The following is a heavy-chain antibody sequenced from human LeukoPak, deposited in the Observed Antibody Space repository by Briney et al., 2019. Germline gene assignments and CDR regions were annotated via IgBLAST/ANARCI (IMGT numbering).Heavy chain of an antibody. V-gene: IGHV3-74*01. Sequence: PGGSLRLSCAASGFTFSSSRMHWVRQAPGKGLVWVSDIYSDGSSTNYADSVKGRFTISRDNAKNSLYLQMNSLRAEDTAVYYCARTQRGGAVDYWGQGTLVTVSS. CDR3: ARTQRGGAVDY. CDR1: GFTFSSSR. J-gene: IGHJ4*02. CDR2: IYSDGSST. D-gene: IGHD3-16*01.